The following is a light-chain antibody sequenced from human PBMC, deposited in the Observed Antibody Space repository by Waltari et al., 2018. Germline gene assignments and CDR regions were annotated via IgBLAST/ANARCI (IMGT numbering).Light chain of an antibody. V-gene: IGLV2-14*01. CDR1: SSDLGGYSF. J-gene: IGLJ1*01. CDR2: DVS. CDR3: SSYTSIIPPFL. Sequence: QSALTQPASVSGSPGQSITISCTRSSSDLGGYSFVSWYQQHQGKDPKLMIYDVSHRPSGVSNRFSGSKSGNTASLTISGLQPEDEADYYCSSYTSIIPPFLFGTGTKVTVL.